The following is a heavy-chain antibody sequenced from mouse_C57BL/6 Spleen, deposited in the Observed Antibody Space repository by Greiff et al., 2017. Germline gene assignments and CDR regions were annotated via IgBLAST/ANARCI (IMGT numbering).Heavy chain of an antibody. CDR1: GYTFTSYW. V-gene: IGHV1-53*01. Sequence: VQLQQPGTELVKPGASVKLSCKASGYTFTSYWMPWVKQRPGQGLEWIGNINPSNGGTNYNEKFKSKATLTVDKSSSTAYMQLSSLTSEDSAVYYCARTDTTVVAHWYFDVWGTGTTVTVSS. J-gene: IGHJ1*03. CDR3: ARTDTTVVAHWYFDV. D-gene: IGHD1-1*01. CDR2: INPSNGGT.